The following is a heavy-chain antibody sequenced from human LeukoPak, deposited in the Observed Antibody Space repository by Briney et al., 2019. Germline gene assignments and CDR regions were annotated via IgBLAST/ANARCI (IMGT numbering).Heavy chain of an antibody. J-gene: IGHJ2*01. Sequence: ASVKVSCKASGYTFTSYYMHWVRQAPGQGLEWMGIINPSGGSTSYAQKFQGRVTMTRDTSTSTVYMELGSLRSEDTAVYYCARDWAQLGYFDLWGRGTLVTVSS. V-gene: IGHV1-46*01. CDR3: ARDWAQLGYFDL. CDR2: INPSGGST. D-gene: IGHD1-1*01. CDR1: GYTFTSYY.